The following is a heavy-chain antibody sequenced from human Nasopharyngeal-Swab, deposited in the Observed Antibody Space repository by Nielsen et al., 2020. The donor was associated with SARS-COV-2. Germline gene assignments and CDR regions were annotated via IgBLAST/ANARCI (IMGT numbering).Heavy chain of an antibody. J-gene: IGHJ4*02. CDR1: GFIFSNYA. CDR2: ISGSGSRT. CDR3: AKDRSLYCSSTSCSKKFDS. D-gene: IGHD2-2*01. V-gene: IGHV3-23*01. Sequence: GGSLRLSCAASGFIFSNYAMSWVRQAPGKGLEWVSGISGSGSRTSYADSVKGRFTVSRDNSKNTLFLQMNSLRAEDTAVYYCAKDRSLYCSSTSCSKKFDSWGQGTLVTVSS.